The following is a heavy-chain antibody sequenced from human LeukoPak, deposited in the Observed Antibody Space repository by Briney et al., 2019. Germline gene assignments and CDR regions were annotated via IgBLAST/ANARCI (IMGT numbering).Heavy chain of an antibody. CDR2: IKQDGSEI. D-gene: IGHD3-10*01. V-gene: IGHV3-7*01. CDR1: GFTFSSYW. J-gene: IGHJ4*02. CDR3: ARTWFGHLVYYFDY. Sequence: GGSLRLSCVATGFTFSSYWMTWVRQAPGKGLEWVANIKQDGSEIYYVDSVKGRFTISRGNAKNSLYLQMNSLRAEDTAVYYCARTWFGHLVYYFDYWGQGTLVTVSS.